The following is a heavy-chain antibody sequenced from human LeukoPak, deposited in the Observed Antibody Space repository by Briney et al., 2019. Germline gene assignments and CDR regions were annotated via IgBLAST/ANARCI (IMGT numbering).Heavy chain of an antibody. D-gene: IGHD5-18*01. CDR3: ARDPRMDTAMVTSWFDP. Sequence: ASVKVSCKASGYTFTSYGISWVRQAPGQGLEWMGWIRAYNGNTNYAQKLQGRVTMTTDTSTSTAYMELRSLRSDDTAVYYCARDPRMDTAMVTSWFDPWGQGTLVTVSS. J-gene: IGHJ5*02. CDR1: GYTFTSYG. V-gene: IGHV1-18*01. CDR2: IRAYNGNT.